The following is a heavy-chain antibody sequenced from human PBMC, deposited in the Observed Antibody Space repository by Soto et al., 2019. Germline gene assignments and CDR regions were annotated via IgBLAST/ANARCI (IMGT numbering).Heavy chain of an antibody. CDR2: IYYSGRS. J-gene: IGHJ4*02. V-gene: IGHV4-39*01. Sequence: SETLSLTCTVSGGSITSSSYYWGWIRQPPGKGLEWIGGIYYSGRSYYNPSLKSRVTMSVDTSKNQFSLTLNSVTAADAAVYYCARQRTTVVTQAYFDHWGQGTLVTAPQ. CDR3: ARQRTTVVTQAYFDH. CDR1: GGSITSSSYY. D-gene: IGHD4-17*01.